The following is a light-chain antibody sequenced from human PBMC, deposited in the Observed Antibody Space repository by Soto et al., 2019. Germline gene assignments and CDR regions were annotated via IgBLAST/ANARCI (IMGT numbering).Light chain of an antibody. CDR1: QSISSW. J-gene: IGKJ1*01. CDR2: KAS. V-gene: IGKV1-5*03. Sequence: DIQMTQSPSTLSASVGDRVTITCRASQSISSWLAWYQQKPGKAPKLLIYKASSLESGVPSRFSGSGSGTDYTLTISSLQPEDFATYYCQQSYNTPQTFGQGTKVDIK. CDR3: QQSYNTPQT.